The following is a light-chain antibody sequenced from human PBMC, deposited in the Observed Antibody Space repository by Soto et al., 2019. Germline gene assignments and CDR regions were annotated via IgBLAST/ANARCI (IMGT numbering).Light chain of an antibody. J-gene: IGKJ5*01. V-gene: IGKV3-20*01. CDR3: QQYGSSPPIT. CDR2: GAS. CDR1: QSVSSSY. Sequence: PVERAALSCRAIQSVSSSYLAWYQQKPGQAPRLLIYGASSRATGIPDRFSGSGSGTDFTLTISRLEPEDFAVYYCQQYGSSPPITFGQRTRLEIK.